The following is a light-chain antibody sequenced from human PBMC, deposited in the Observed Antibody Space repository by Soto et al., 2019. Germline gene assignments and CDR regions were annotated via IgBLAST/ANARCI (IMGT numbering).Light chain of an antibody. V-gene: IGKV1-39*01. Sequence: DIQMTQSPSSLSASVGDRVTITCRASQTVGDHLNWYQQKPGTAPKLLFSRASRLQSGVPSRFTGRGVATDFTLTISSLQPEDFATYYCHQTFLSPPTFGQGTKVEIK. CDR1: QTVGDH. CDR2: RAS. CDR3: HQTFLSPPT. J-gene: IGKJ1*01.